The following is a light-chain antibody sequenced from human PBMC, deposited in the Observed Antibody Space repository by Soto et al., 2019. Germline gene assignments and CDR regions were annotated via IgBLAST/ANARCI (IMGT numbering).Light chain of an antibody. V-gene: IGKV1-5*01. Sequence: DIRMTQSPSSLSASVGDRDTLTCRASQSISSWLAWYQQKPGKAPKLLIYDASSLESGVPSRFSGSGSGTEFALTISSLQPDDFATYYCQQYNSYSSFGQGTKVDIK. J-gene: IGKJ1*01. CDR1: QSISSW. CDR3: QQYNSYSS. CDR2: DAS.